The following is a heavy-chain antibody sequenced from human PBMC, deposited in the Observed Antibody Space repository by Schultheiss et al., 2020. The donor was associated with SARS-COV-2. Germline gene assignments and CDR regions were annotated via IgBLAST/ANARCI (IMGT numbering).Heavy chain of an antibody. V-gene: IGHV3-30*03. Sequence: GGSLRLSCAASGFTFSSYGMHWVRQAPGKGLEWVAVISYDGSNKYYADSVKGRFIVSRDNSKNTLYLHMNSLRAEDTAVYYCVRGYGDYSDYWGQGAMVTVSS. CDR2: ISYDGSNK. CDR1: GFTFSSYG. J-gene: IGHJ4*02. D-gene: IGHD4-17*01. CDR3: VRGYGDYSDY.